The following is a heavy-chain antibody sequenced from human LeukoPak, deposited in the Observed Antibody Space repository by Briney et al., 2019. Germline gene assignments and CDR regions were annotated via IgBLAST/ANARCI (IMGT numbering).Heavy chain of an antibody. D-gene: IGHD1-1*01. CDR3: ARVKNWSGGMDV. Sequence: PGGSLRLPCAASGFTFSSYSMNWVRQAPGKGLEWVSSISSSSSYIYYADSVKGRFTTSRDNAKNSLCLQMNSLRAEDTAVYYCARVKNWSGGMDVWGQGTTVTVSS. CDR1: GFTFSSYS. J-gene: IGHJ6*02. V-gene: IGHV3-21*01. CDR2: ISSSSSYI.